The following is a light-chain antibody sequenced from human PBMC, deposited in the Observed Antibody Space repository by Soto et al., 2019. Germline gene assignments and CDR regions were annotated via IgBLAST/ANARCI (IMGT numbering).Light chain of an antibody. J-gene: IGLJ3*02. CDR2: GNS. Sequence: QSVLTQPPSVSGAPGQRVTISCTWSSSNIGAGYDVHWYQQLPGTAPKLLIYGNSNRPSGVPDRFSGSKSGTSASLAITGLQAEDEADYYCQSYDSSLSGPWVFGGGTKVTVL. V-gene: IGLV1-40*01. CDR1: SSNIGAGYD. CDR3: QSYDSSLSGPWV.